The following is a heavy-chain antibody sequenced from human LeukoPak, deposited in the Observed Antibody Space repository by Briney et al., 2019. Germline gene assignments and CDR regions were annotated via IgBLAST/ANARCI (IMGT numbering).Heavy chain of an antibody. Sequence: SVKVSCKASGGTFSSYAISWVRQAPGQGLEWMGGIIPIFGTANYAQKFQGRVTITADKSTSTAYMELSSLRSEDTAVYYCARMSNYANWFDPWGQGTLVTVSS. CDR1: GGTFSSYA. J-gene: IGHJ5*02. CDR2: IIPIFGTA. CDR3: ARMSNYANWFDP. D-gene: IGHD3-16*01. V-gene: IGHV1-69*06.